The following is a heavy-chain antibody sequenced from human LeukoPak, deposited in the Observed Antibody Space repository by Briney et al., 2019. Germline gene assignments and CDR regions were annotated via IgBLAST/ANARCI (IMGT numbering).Heavy chain of an antibody. CDR1: GFTFSSYW. CDR2: IKQDEREK. D-gene: IGHD5-24*01. Sequence: GGSLRLSRAASGFTFSSYWMTWVRQPPGKGLEWVANIKQDEREKYYVDSVKGRLTISRDNANNSLYLQMNSLRAEDTAVYYCARDFSDQLITGERWLQFSGHPFDIWGHGTMVTVSS. V-gene: IGHV3-7*01. CDR3: ARDFSDQLITGERWLQFSGHPFDI. J-gene: IGHJ3*02.